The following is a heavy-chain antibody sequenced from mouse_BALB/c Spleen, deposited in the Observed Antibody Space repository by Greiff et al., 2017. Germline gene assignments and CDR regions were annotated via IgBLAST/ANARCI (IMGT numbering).Heavy chain of an antibody. V-gene: IGHV14-1*02. CDR3: ARYGNYGAMDY. CDR1: GFNIKDYY. J-gene: IGHJ4*01. CDR2: IDPENGNT. Sequence: VQLQQSGAELVRPGALVKLSCKASGFNIKDYYMHWVKQRPEQGLEWIGWIDPENGNTIYDPKFQGKATITADTSSNTAYLQLSSLTSEDTAVYYCARYGNYGAMDYWGQGTSVTVSS. D-gene: IGHD2-1*01.